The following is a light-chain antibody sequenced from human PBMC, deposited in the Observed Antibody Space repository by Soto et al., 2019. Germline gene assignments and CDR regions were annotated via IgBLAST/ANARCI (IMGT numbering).Light chain of an antibody. CDR3: QQSYSSPPT. Sequence: DIVLTQSPASLSLSLGERVTISCRASQSVSSYLAWYQQKPGQAPRLLIFDASGRPTGIPDRFSGGGSGTDFTLTISSLEPEDFATYYCQQSYSSPPTFGQGTKVDIK. CDR2: DAS. J-gene: IGKJ1*01. V-gene: IGKV3-11*01. CDR1: QSVSSY.